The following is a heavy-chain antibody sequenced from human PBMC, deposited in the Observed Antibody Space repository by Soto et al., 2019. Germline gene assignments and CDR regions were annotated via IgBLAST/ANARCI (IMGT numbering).Heavy chain of an antibody. D-gene: IGHD5-18*01. J-gene: IGHJ6*02. Sequence: GASVKVSCKASGGTFSSYAISWVRQAPGQGLEWMGGIIPIFGTANYAQKFQGRVTITADESTSTAYMELSSLRSEDTAVYYCARGGYRPTPGISTENGYSYGPQDYYYYYGMDVWGQGTTGTVSS. CDR3: ARGGYRPTPGISTENGYSYGPQDYYYYYGMDV. CDR2: IIPIFGTA. CDR1: GGTFSSYA. V-gene: IGHV1-69*13.